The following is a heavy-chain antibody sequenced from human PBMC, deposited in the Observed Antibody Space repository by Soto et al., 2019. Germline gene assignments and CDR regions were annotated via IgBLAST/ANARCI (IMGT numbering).Heavy chain of an antibody. CDR3: ARVGVGLSAPRVWLH. V-gene: IGHV4-59*01. J-gene: IGHJ4*02. CDR1: GGSITYH. D-gene: IGHD3-16*01. CDR2: TSYTGNT. Sequence: SETLSLTCIVSGGSITYHGSWIRQFPGKGLEWIAYTSYTGNTNYNPSLQSRVTISMDTSKNQLSLKLTSMTSADTAVFYCARVGVGLSAPRVWLHWGQGTLVTVSS.